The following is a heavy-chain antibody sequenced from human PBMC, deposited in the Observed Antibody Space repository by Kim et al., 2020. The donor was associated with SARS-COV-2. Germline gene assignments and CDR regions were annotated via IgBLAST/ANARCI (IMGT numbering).Heavy chain of an antibody. CDR3: ARSGYYYDSSGPPRGY. J-gene: IGHJ4*01. V-gene: IGHV4-34*01. Sequence: SETLSLTCAVYGGSFSGYYWSWIRQPPGKGLEWIGEINHSGSTNYNPSLKSRVTISVDTSKNQFSLKLSSVTAADTAVYYCARSGYYYDSSGPPRGYWG. CDR2: INHSGST. CDR1: GGSFSGYY. D-gene: IGHD3-22*01.